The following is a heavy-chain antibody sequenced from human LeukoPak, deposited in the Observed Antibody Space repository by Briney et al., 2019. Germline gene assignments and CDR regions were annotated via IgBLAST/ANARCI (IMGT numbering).Heavy chain of an antibody. V-gene: IGHV3-33*02. CDR2: IWYDGSNK. D-gene: IGHD2-21*01. CDR1: GFTFSSYG. CDR3: ARDWQHMAAVIYYFDY. Sequence: GGSLRLSCAASGFTFSSYGMHWVRQAPGKGLEWVAVIWYDGSNKYYADSAKGRFTISRDNSKNTLFLQMDSLRAEDTAVYYCARDWQHMAAVIYYFDYWGQGTLVTVSS. J-gene: IGHJ4*02.